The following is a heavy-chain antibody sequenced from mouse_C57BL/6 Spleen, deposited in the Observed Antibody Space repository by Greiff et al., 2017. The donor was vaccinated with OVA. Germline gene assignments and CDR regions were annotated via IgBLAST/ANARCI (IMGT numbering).Heavy chain of an antibody. V-gene: IGHV1-81*01. CDR1: GYTFTSYG. J-gene: IGHJ3*01. CDR2: IYPSSGNT. CDR3: AGADYDEPGFAY. Sequence: QVQLQQPGAELARPGASVKLSCKASGYTFTSYGISWVKQRTGQGLEWIGEIYPSSGNTYYNEKFKGKATLTVDKSSSTAYMELRSLTSEDSAVYVCAGADYDEPGFAYWGQGTLVTVSA. D-gene: IGHD2-3*01.